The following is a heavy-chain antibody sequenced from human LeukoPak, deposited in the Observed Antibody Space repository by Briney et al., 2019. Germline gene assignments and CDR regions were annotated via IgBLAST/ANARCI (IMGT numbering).Heavy chain of an antibody. CDR3: AREGYSSSFDH. D-gene: IGHD6-6*01. V-gene: IGHV3-53*01. CDR1: GFTVSSNY. Sequence: GGSLRLSCAASGFTVSSNYMSWVSQAPGKGLEWVSVIYSGGGTYHTDSVKGRFTTSRDNSKNTLYLQMNSLRAEDTAVYYCAREGYSSSFDHWGQGTLVTVSS. CDR2: IYSGGGT. J-gene: IGHJ4*02.